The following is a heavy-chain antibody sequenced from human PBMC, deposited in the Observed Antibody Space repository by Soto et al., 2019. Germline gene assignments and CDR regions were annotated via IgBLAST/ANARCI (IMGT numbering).Heavy chain of an antibody. Sequence: QVQLQQWGAGLLKPSETLSLTCAVYGGSFNGYYWSWIRQSPGKGLEWIGEINHRGTTNFNPSLKSRVTISVDTSKNQFSRKLNSVTAADTAVYYCARVWEYNWNDEYAFDIWGQGTLATVSS. J-gene: IGHJ3*02. CDR3: ARVWEYNWNDEYAFDI. V-gene: IGHV4-34*01. CDR1: GGSFNGYY. CDR2: INHRGTT. D-gene: IGHD1-1*01.